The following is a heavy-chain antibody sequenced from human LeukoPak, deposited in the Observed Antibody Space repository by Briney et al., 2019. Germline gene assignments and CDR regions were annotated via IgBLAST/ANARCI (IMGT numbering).Heavy chain of an antibody. CDR1: GYSFTSYW. D-gene: IGHD5-18*01. CDR3: ARHREDTAMVGFDAFDI. Sequence: GESLKISCKGSGYSFTSYWIGWVRQMLGKGLEWMGIIYPGDSDTRYSPSFQGQVTISADKSISTAYLQWSSLKASDTAMYYCARHREDTAMVGFDAFDIWGQGTMVTVSS. CDR2: IYPGDSDT. V-gene: IGHV5-51*01. J-gene: IGHJ3*02.